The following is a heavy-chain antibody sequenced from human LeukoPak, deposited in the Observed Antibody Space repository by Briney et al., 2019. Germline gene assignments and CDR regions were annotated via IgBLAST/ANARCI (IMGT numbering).Heavy chain of an antibody. J-gene: IGHJ5*02. CDR3: ARPVSSYWFDP. Sequence: GGYLRLSCAASGITFRSYGMHWVRQAPGKGLEWVAFIWYDGSNKYYADSVKGRFTISRDNSRNTLFLQMNSLRAEDTAVYYCARPVSSYWFDPWGQGTLVTVSS. V-gene: IGHV3-33*01. D-gene: IGHD3-10*01. CDR1: GITFRSYG. CDR2: IWYDGSNK.